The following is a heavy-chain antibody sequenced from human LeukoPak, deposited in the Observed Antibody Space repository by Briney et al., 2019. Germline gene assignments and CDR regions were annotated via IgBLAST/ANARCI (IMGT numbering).Heavy chain of an antibody. CDR3: ASRAFHGSGSYYNNIVDY. D-gene: IGHD3-10*01. Sequence: ASVKVSCKASGYTFTGYYMHWVRQAPGQGLEWMGWINPNSGGTNYAQKFQGRVTMTRDTSISTAYMELSRLRSDDTAVYYCASRAFHGSGSYYNNIVDYWGQGTLVTVSS. CDR1: GYTFTGYY. CDR2: INPNSGGT. J-gene: IGHJ4*02. V-gene: IGHV1-2*02.